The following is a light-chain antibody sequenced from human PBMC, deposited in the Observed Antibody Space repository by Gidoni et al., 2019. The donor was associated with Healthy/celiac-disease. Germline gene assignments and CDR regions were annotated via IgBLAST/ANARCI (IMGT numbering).Light chain of an antibody. CDR3: QQYGSSPWT. J-gene: IGKJ1*01. Sequence: ELVLTQSPGTLSLSPGERASLSRRASPSVSSSYLAWYQQKPGQAPRLLTYGASSRATGIPDRFSGSGSGTDFTLTISRLEPEDFAVYYCQQYGSSPWTFGQGTKVEIK. CDR1: PSVSSSY. V-gene: IGKV3-20*01. CDR2: GAS.